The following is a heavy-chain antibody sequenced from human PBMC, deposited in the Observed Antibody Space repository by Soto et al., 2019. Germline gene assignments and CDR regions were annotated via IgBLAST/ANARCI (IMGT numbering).Heavy chain of an antibody. CDR3: ARTDYDSGTFDS. CDR2: IYPGDSDV. CDR1: GYSFSGYW. D-gene: IGHD3-10*01. J-gene: IGHJ5*01. V-gene: IGHV5-51*01. Sequence: PGESLKISCKGSGYSFSGYWINWVREMPGKGLEWMGTIYPGDSDVRYSPSFQGQVTISVDKSISIVYLQWSSLKASDTAIYDCARTDYDSGTFDSWGQGTLVTVSS.